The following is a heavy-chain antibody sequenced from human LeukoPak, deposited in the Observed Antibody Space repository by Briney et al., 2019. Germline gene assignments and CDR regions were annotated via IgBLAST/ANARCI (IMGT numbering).Heavy chain of an antibody. J-gene: IGHJ4*02. Sequence: GGSLRLSCAASGFTFSRYAMHWVRQAPGKGLEWVAVISYDENNENYPDSVKGQFTISRDNSKNTLYLQMNSLRVEDTAVYYCARAYAGSYSGGDYWGQGTLVTVSS. V-gene: IGHV3-30-3*01. D-gene: IGHD1-26*01. CDR1: GFTFSRYA. CDR3: ARAYAGSYSGGDY. CDR2: ISYDENNE.